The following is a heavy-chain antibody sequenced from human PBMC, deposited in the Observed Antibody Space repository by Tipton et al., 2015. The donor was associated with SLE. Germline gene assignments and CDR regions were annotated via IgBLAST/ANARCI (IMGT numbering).Heavy chain of an antibody. CDR1: GGSVSSSSKY. Sequence: TLSLTCTVSGGSVSSSSKYWAWIRQPPGKGLEWIGSIYYTGTTTYYNSFLKSRVTMSVDTSKNQFSPTLMSVTAADTAVYFCARIIAGHGDAFDVWGQGTMVTVSS. J-gene: IGHJ3*01. CDR3: ARIIAGHGDAFDV. V-gene: IGHV4-39*07. CDR2: IYYTGTTT.